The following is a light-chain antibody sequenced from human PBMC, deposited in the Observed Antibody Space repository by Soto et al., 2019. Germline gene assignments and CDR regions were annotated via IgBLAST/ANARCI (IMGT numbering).Light chain of an antibody. V-gene: IGLV2-8*01. CDR3: SSYAGSSTHV. Sequence: QSVLTQPPSASGSPGQSVTISCTGTSSDVGGYNYVSWYQQYSGKAPKLIIYEVSKRPSGVPDRFTGSKSGNTASLTVSGLQAEDEADYHCSSYAGSSTHVFGTGTKLTVL. CDR1: SSDVGGYNY. J-gene: IGLJ1*01. CDR2: EVS.